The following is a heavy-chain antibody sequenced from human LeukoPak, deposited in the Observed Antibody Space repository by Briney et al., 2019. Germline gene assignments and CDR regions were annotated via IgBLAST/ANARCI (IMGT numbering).Heavy chain of an antibody. CDR3: AAAVAGKLDY. V-gene: IGHV4-38-2*01. Sequence: KSSENLSLTCAVSGYSISSGYYWGWIRQPPGKGLEWIGSIYHSGSTYYNPSLKSRVTISVDTSKNQFSLKLSSVTAADTAVYYCAAAVAGKLDYWGQGTRVTVSS. D-gene: IGHD6-19*01. CDR2: IYHSGST. CDR1: GYSISSGYY. J-gene: IGHJ4*02.